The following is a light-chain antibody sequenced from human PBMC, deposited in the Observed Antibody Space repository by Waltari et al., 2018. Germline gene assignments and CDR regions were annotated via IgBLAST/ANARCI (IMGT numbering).Light chain of an antibody. Sequence: DIVMTQSPDSLAVSLGERATINCKSSQSVLYSSNNKNYLGWYQKKAGQPPKLLIHWASTRESGVPDRFSGSGSGTDFSLTISSLQLEDFATYYCQQSYDTPRTFGQGTKVEVK. V-gene: IGKV4-1*01. CDR3: QQSYDTPRT. J-gene: IGKJ1*01. CDR1: QSVLYSSNNKNY. CDR2: WAS.